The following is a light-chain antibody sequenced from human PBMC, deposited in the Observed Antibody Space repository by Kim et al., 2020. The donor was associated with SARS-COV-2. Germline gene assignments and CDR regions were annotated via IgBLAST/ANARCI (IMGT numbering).Light chain of an antibody. V-gene: IGKV1-5*01. CDR2: DAS. J-gene: IGKJ1*01. CDR3: QQYHAYWR. Sequence: RVTITCRASQSINKWLAWYQQKPGTAPKRLIYDASTLESGDPSRFSGSGSEKEFTLTITSLQPDDLATYYCQQYHAYWRFGQGTKVDIK. CDR1: QSINKW.